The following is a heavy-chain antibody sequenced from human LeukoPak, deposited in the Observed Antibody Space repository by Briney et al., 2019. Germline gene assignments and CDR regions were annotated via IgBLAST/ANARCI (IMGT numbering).Heavy chain of an antibody. V-gene: IGHV4-4*07. J-gene: IGHJ6*03. CDR2: IYTSGST. Sequence: SETLSLTCTVSGGSISSYYWSWMRQPAGKGLEWIGRIYTSGSTNYNPSLKSRVTISVDTSKNQFSLKLSSVTAADTAVYYCARGWGYDFWSGHRDYMDVWGKGTTVTVSS. CDR1: GGSISSYY. CDR3: ARGWGYDFWSGHRDYMDV. D-gene: IGHD3-3*01.